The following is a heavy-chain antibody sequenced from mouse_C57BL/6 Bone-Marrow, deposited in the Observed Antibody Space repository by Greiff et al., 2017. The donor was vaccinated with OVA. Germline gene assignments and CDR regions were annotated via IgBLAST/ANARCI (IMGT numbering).Heavy chain of an antibody. CDR2: IDPSDSYT. J-gene: IGHJ2*01. Sequence: VQLQQPGAELVMPGASVKLSCKASGYTFTSYWMHWVKQRPGHGLEWIGEIDPSDSYTNYNQKFKGKSTLTVDKSSSTAYMQLSSLTSEDSAVYYCARGDKWGRGTTLTVTS. V-gene: IGHV1-69*01. CDR1: GYTFTSYW. D-gene: IGHD3-3*01. CDR3: ARGDK.